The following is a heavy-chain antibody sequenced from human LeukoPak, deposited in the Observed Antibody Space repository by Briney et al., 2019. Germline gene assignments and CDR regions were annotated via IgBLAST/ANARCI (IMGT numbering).Heavy chain of an antibody. CDR2: ISSSSSYI. CDR1: GFTFSSYS. Sequence: GGSLRLSCAASGFTFSSYSMNWVRQAPGKGLEWVSSISSSSSYICYADSVKGQFTISRDNAKNSLYLQMNSLRAEDTAVYYCARGGGGASRGDPEYFQHWGQGTLVTVSS. V-gene: IGHV3-21*01. CDR3: ARGGGGASRGDPEYFQH. J-gene: IGHJ1*01. D-gene: IGHD2-15*01.